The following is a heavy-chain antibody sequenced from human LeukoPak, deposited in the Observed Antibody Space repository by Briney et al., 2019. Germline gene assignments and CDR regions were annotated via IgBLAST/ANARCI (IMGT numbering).Heavy chain of an antibody. V-gene: IGHV5-51*01. D-gene: IGHD1-26*01. Sequence: KAGESLKISCKGSGYSFTSYWIGWVRQMPGKGLEWMGIIYPGDSDTRYSPSFQGQVTISADKSISTAYLQWSSLKASDTAMYYCASHRIVGARRGGFDYWGQGTLVTVSS. J-gene: IGHJ4*02. CDR1: GYSFTSYW. CDR2: IYPGDSDT. CDR3: ASHRIVGARRGGFDY.